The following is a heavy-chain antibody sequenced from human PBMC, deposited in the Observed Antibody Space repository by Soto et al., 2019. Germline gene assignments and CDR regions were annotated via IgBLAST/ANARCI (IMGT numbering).Heavy chain of an antibody. V-gene: IGHV4-4*02. J-gene: IGHJ5*02. CDR1: GGSISSSNW. D-gene: IGHD6-13*01. Sequence: PSETLSLTCAVSGGSISSSNWWSWVRQPPGKGLEWIGEIYHSGSTNYNPSLKSRVTISVDKSKNQFSLKLSSGAAADTAVYYCARGPSLIAAAGTSWFDPWGQGTLVTVSS. CDR3: ARGPSLIAAAGTSWFDP. CDR2: IYHSGST.